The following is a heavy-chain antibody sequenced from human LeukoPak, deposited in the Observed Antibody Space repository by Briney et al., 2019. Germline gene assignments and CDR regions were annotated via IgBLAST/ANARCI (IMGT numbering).Heavy chain of an antibody. Sequence: ASVKVSCKASGYTFTSYGISWVRQAPGQGLEWMGWISAYNGNTNYAQKLQGRVTMTTDTSTSTAYMELRSLRSDDTAVYYCARGLWFGEFTIDNWFDPWGQGTLVTVPS. V-gene: IGHV1-18*01. J-gene: IGHJ5*02. CDR2: ISAYNGNT. CDR3: ARGLWFGEFTIDNWFDP. D-gene: IGHD3-10*01. CDR1: GYTFTSYG.